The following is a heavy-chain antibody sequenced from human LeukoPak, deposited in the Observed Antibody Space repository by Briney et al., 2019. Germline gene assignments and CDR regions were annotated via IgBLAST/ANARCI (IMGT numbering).Heavy chain of an antibody. V-gene: IGHV1-18*01. CDR1: GYTFTSYG. Sequence: ASVKVSCKASGYTFTSYGISWVRQAPGQGLEWMGWISAYNGNTNYAQKLQGRVTMTTDTSTSTAYMELRSLRSDDTAVYYCARDIVVVPAATGYYYYGMDVWGQGTTVTVSS. CDR3: ARDIVVVPAATGYYYYGMDV. D-gene: IGHD2-2*01. J-gene: IGHJ6*02. CDR2: ISAYNGNT.